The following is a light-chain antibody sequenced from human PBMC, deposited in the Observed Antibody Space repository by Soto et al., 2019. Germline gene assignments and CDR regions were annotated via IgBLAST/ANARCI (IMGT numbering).Light chain of an antibody. V-gene: IGKV1-5*01. Sequence: DIQMTQSPSTQTASIGDRVTITCRASQSITTFLAWYQQKPGKAPQILIYDASKLEPGVPSRLSGGGSGTEFTLTISSLQPDDFATYYCQQYSTYPLTFGGGTMA. CDR2: DAS. CDR3: QQYSTYPLT. CDR1: QSITTF. J-gene: IGKJ4*01.